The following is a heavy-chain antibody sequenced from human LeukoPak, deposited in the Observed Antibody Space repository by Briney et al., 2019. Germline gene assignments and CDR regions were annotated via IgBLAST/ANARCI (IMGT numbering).Heavy chain of an antibody. CDR2: INHSGST. J-gene: IGHJ3*02. V-gene: IGHV4-34*01. D-gene: IGHD2-2*01. Sequence: SETLSLTCAVYGGSFSGYYWSWIRQPPGKGLEWIGEINHSGSTNYNPSLKSRVTISVDTSKNQFSLKLSSVTAADTAVYYCARHGVYCSSTSCSRGAFDIWGQGTMVTVSS. CDR1: GGSFSGYY. CDR3: ARHGVYCSSTSCSRGAFDI.